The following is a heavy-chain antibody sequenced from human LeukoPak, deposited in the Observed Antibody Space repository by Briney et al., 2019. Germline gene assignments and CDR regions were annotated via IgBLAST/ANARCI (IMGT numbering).Heavy chain of an antibody. D-gene: IGHD1-26*01. Sequence: GGSLRLSCAASGFTFSDAWMNWVRLAPGKGLEWVGRIKSRNRGETVDYAAPVKGRLPISRDDSKTTVYLQMNSLKTEDTAIYYCTTDGSTTLSNTFDYWGQGTLVTVSS. CDR2: IKSRNRGETV. CDR1: GFTFSDAW. J-gene: IGHJ4*02. CDR3: TTDGSTTLSNTFDY. V-gene: IGHV3-15*01.